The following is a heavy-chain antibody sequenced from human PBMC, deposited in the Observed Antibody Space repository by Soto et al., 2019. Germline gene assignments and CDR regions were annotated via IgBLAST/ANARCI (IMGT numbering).Heavy chain of an antibody. CDR1: GFTFSIYG. D-gene: IGHD3-10*01. Sequence: QVQLVESGGGVVQPGRSLRLSCAASGFTFSIYGMHWVRQAPGKGLEWVAVIWYDGRYKYYADSVKGRFTISRDNSKNTLCLRMKSLGGEDTAVYYCARDGRRGMFSTATEYGMDVGGLGSMVSVSS. CDR2: IWYDGRYK. V-gene: IGHV3-33*01. J-gene: IGHJ6*02. CDR3: ARDGRRGMFSTATEYGMDV.